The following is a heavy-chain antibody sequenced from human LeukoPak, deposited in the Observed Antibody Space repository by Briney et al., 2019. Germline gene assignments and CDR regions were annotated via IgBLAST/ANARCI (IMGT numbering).Heavy chain of an antibody. CDR2: IYYSGST. CDR1: GGSISSSSYY. D-gene: IGHD3-10*01. CDR3: ARRLYGSGSSPFDY. Sequence: SETLSLTCTVSGGSISSSSYYWGWIRQPPGKGLEWIGSIYYSGSTYYNPSLKSRVTISVDTSKNQFSLKLSSVTAADTAVYYCARRLYGSGSSPFDYWGQGTLVTVSS. J-gene: IGHJ4*02. V-gene: IGHV4-39*01.